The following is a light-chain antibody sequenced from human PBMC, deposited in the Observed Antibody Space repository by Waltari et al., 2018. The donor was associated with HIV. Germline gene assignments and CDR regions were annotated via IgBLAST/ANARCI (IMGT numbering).Light chain of an antibody. V-gene: IGKV4-1*01. CDR3: QQYYRTPLT. CDR2: WAS. CDR1: QTLLYSSNNKNY. J-gene: IGKJ4*01. Sequence: DIVMTQSPDSLDVSLGERATVTCKARQTLLYSSNNKNYLAWYQHKPGQPPKLLIYWASTRQTGVPDRFIGSGSGTNFSLTINKLQAEDVATYYCQQYYRTPLTFGGGTRV.